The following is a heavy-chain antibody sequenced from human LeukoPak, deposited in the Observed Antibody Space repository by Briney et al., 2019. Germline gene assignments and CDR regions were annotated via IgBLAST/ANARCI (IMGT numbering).Heavy chain of an antibody. CDR1: GFTFSDYY. J-gene: IGHJ4*02. V-gene: IGHV3-11*01. Sequence: GGSLRLSCAASGFTFSDYYMSWIRQAPGKGLEWVSYISSSGTTIYYADSVRGRFAISRDNSKNTLYLQMNSLRAEDTAVYYCARRTGGTKDYWGQGTRVTVSS. CDR2: ISSSGTTI. D-gene: IGHD7-27*01. CDR3: ARRTGGTKDY.